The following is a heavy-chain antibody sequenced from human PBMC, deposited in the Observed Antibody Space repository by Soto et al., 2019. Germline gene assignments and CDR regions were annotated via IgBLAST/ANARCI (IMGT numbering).Heavy chain of an antibody. CDR1: GYTFTNYD. Sequence: QVQLVQSGAEVKKPGASVKVSCKASGYTFTNYDIHWVRQATGQGLEWMGWMNPSSGNTGYIQKFQGRVTMTRNTSTSTAYLELTSLKSDDTAVYYCARSRLCGGDCYSAYYFDFWGQGALVTVSS. V-gene: IGHV1-8*01. J-gene: IGHJ4*02. D-gene: IGHD2-21*02. CDR2: MNPSSGNT. CDR3: ARSRLCGGDCYSAYYFDF.